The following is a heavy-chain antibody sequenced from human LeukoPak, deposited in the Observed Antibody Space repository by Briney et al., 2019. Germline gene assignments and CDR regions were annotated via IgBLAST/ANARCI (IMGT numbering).Heavy chain of an antibody. D-gene: IGHD6-13*01. J-gene: IGHJ4*02. V-gene: IGHV4-59*01. CDR2: ILYSGST. Sequence: PSETLSLTCTVSGGSISTSYWNWVRQPPGKGLEWIGYILYSGSTNYNPSLESRVTISVDTSKNQFSLKLSSVTAADTAVYYCAGGMAAAVYWGQGTLVTVSS. CDR3: AGGMAAAVY. CDR1: GGSISTSY.